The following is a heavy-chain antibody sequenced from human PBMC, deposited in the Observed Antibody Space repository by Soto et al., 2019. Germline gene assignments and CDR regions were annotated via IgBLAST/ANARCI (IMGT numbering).Heavy chain of an antibody. D-gene: IGHD5-18*01. Sequence: QVQLQESGPGLVKPSETLSLTCTVSGGSISSYYWSWIRQPPGKGLEWIGYIYYSGSTNYNPSLKSRVTISVDMSKNQFSLKLSSVTAADTAVYYCARTNVDTAMALDYWGQGTLVTVSS. V-gene: IGHV4-59*01. J-gene: IGHJ4*02. CDR3: ARTNVDTAMALDY. CDR2: IYYSGST. CDR1: GGSISSYY.